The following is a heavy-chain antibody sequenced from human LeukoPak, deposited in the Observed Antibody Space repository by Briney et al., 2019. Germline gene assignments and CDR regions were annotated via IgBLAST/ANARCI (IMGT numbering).Heavy chain of an antibody. D-gene: IGHD3-22*01. Sequence: GGSLRLTCAASGFTFSSYAMSWVGQAPGKGLEWVSAISGSGGSTYYADSVKGRFTISRDNSKNTLYLQMNSLRAEDTAVYYCAKEVEYYYDFQHWGQGTLVTVSS. V-gene: IGHV3-23*01. CDR3: AKEVEYYYDFQH. CDR1: GFTFSSYA. J-gene: IGHJ1*01. CDR2: ISGSGGST.